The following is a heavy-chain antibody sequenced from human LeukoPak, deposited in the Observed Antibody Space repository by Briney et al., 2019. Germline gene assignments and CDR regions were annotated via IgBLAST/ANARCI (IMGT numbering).Heavy chain of an antibody. Sequence: GESLKISCKGSGYSFTSYWIGWVRQMPGKGLEWMGIIYPGDSDSRYSPSFQGQVTISADKSISTAYLQWSSLKASDTAMYYCARHGSYGSQRWYYFDYWGQGTLVTVSS. V-gene: IGHV5-51*01. CDR3: ARHGSYGSQRWYYFDY. D-gene: IGHD5-18*01. J-gene: IGHJ4*02. CDR1: GYSFTSYW. CDR2: IYPGDSDS.